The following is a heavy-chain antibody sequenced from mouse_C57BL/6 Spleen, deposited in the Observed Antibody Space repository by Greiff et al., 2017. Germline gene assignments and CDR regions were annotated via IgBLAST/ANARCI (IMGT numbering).Heavy chain of an antibody. CDR1: GFSLSTSGMG. CDR3: ARRDYDGYYGY. CDR2: IYWDDDK. V-gene: IGHV8-12*01. Sequence: QVTLKVCGPGILQSSQTLSLTCSFSGFSLSTSGMGVSWIRQPSGKGLEWLAHIYWDDDKRYNPSLKSRLTISKDTSRNQVFLKITSVDTADTATYYCARRDYDGYYGYWGQGTTLTVSS. J-gene: IGHJ2*01. D-gene: IGHD2-3*01.